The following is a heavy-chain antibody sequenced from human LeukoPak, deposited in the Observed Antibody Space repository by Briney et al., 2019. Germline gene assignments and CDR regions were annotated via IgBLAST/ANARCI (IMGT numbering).Heavy chain of an antibody. D-gene: IGHD3-22*01. CDR2: ISAYNGNP. V-gene: IGHV1-18*01. Sequence: ASVKVSCKASGYTFTSYGISWVRQAPGQGLEWMGWISAYNGNPNYAQKLQGRVTMTTDTSTSTAYMELRSLRSDDTAVYYCARGRYDSSLLEAGYFDYWGQGTLVTVSS. J-gene: IGHJ4*02. CDR3: ARGRYDSSLLEAGYFDY. CDR1: GYTFTSYG.